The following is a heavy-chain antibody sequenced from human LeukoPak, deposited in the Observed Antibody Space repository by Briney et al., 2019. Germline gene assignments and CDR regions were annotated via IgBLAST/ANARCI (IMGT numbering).Heavy chain of an antibody. Sequence: GGSLRLSCAASGFTFSSYGVHWVRQAPGKGLEWVAVISYDGSNKYYADSVKGRFTISRDNSKNTLYLQMNSLRAEDTAVYYCAKDSPGGYSSSSLGYWGQGTLVTVSS. CDR2: ISYDGSNK. CDR3: AKDSPGGYSSSSLGY. CDR1: GFTFSSYG. J-gene: IGHJ4*02. D-gene: IGHD6-6*01. V-gene: IGHV3-30*18.